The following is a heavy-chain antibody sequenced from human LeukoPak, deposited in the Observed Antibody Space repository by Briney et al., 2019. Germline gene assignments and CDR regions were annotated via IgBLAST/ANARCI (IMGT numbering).Heavy chain of an antibody. Sequence: GVSLRLSCAASGFTFSSYAMSWVRQAPGKGLEWVSAISGSGGSTYYADSVKGRFTISRDNSKNTLYLQMNSLRAEDTAVYHCAKDGFYCSSTSCYGDYWGQGTLVTVSS. D-gene: IGHD2-2*01. CDR2: ISGSGGST. CDR3: AKDGFYCSSTSCYGDY. CDR1: GFTFSSYA. J-gene: IGHJ4*02. V-gene: IGHV3-23*01.